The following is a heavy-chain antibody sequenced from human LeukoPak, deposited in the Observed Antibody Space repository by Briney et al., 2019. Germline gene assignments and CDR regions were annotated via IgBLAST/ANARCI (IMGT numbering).Heavy chain of an antibody. J-gene: IGHJ4*02. CDR2: IRSNAYGGTT. V-gene: IGHV3-49*03. D-gene: IGHD6-13*01. CDR3: TRDGTRNSRWPPFDY. CDR1: GFTFGDYA. Sequence: GGPLRLSCTASGFTFGDYAMSWFRQAPGKGLEWVGFIRSNAYGGTTEYAASVKGRFTISRDDFKSIAYLQMNSLKSEDTAVYYCTRDGTRNSRWPPFDYWGQGTLVTVSS.